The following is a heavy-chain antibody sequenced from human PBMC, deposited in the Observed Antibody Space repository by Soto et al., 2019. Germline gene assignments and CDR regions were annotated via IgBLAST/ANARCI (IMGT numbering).Heavy chain of an antibody. J-gene: IGHJ4*02. CDR2: IYYSGST. CDR3: ARFTGTFTKYFDY. CDR1: GGSISSYY. V-gene: IGHV4-59*01. Sequence: ASGTLSLTCTVSGGSISSYYWSWIRQPPGKGLEWIGYIYYSGSTNYNPSLKSRVTISVDTSKNQFSLKLSSVTAADTAVYYCARFTGTFTKYFDYWGQGTLVTVSS. D-gene: IGHD7-27*01.